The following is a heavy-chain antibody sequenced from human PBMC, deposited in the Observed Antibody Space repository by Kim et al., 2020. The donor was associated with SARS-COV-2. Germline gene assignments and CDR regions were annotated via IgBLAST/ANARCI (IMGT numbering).Heavy chain of an antibody. Sequence: SGRTHYNPPLKSRVTITEDTSKNQFSLKLSSVTAADTAVYYCARGGGVYTYWGQGTLVTVSS. V-gene: IGHV4-34*01. CDR3: ARGGGVYTY. CDR2: SGRT. J-gene: IGHJ4*02. D-gene: IGHD1-1*01.